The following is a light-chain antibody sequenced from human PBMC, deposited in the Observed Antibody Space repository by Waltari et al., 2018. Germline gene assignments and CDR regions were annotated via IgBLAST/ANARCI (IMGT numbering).Light chain of an antibody. V-gene: IGKV3-15*01. J-gene: IGKJ1*01. CDR2: VAS. CDR1: QSVDSN. Sequence: EIVMTQSPATLSVSPGERATLSCRASQSVDSNLAWYPQKPGQAPRLLIFVASTMATGIPAMFSGSGSGTEFTLTISSLQSEDFAVYYCQQYNNWLTWSFGQGTKVEIK. CDR3: QQYNNWLTWS.